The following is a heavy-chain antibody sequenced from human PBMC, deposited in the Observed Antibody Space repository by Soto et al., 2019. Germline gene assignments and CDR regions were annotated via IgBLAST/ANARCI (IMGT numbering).Heavy chain of an antibody. CDR1: GYTFTSYD. J-gene: IGHJ4*02. CDR3: ARSQPHPPRGTIFGVVIIKGDSYDY. Sequence: QVQLVQSGAEVKKPGASVKVSCKASGYTFTSYDINWVRQATGQGLEWMGWMNPNSGNTGYAQKFQGRVTMTRNTSISTAYMELSSLRSEDTAVYYCARSQPHPPRGTIFGVVIIKGDSYDYWGQGTLVTVSS. V-gene: IGHV1-8*01. D-gene: IGHD3-3*01. CDR2: MNPNSGNT.